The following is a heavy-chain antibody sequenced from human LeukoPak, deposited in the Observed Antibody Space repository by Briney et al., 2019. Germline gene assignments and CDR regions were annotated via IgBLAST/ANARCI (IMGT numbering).Heavy chain of an antibody. CDR1: GGSISNGIYY. CDR3: ARLVVGDENWFDP. Sequence: NPSESLSLTCSVSGGSISNGIYYWGWIRQPPGKGLEWIGSIHYSGSTYYNPSLKSGVIISVDTSKNQFSLKLSSVTAADTAVYYCARLVVGDENWFDPWGQGTLVTVSS. D-gene: IGHD1-26*01. V-gene: IGHV4-39*07. CDR2: IHYSGST. J-gene: IGHJ5*02.